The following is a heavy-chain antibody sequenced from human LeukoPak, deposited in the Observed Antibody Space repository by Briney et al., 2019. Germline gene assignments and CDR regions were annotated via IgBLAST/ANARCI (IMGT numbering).Heavy chain of an antibody. D-gene: IGHD3-16*02. CDR3: ARGGHKSTGDYIWGSYRKPLGTYNWFDP. J-gene: IGHJ5*02. CDR1: GGSISSSSYY. CDR2: INHSGST. V-gene: IGHV4-39*07. Sequence: PSETLSLTCTVSGGSISSSSYYWGLIRQPPGKWLEWIGEINHSGSTNYNPSLKSRVTISVDTSKTQFSLKLSSVTAADTAVYYCARGGHKSTGDYIWGSYRKPLGTYNWFDPWGQGTLVTVSS.